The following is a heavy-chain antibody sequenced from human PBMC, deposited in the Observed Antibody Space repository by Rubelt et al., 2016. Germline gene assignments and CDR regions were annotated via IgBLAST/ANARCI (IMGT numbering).Heavy chain of an antibody. Sequence: QVQLQQWGAGLLKPSETLSLTCAVYGESFSGYYWNWIRQPPGKGLEWIGDINHSGNTHYNPSLKSLVTLSGDTSKKQFSRKLSSVTAAETAVYDCASYRRFGRFDPWGQGTLVTVSS. J-gene: IGHJ5*02. CDR3: ASYRRFGRFDP. D-gene: IGHD3-16*01. V-gene: IGHV4-34*01. CDR2: INHSGNT. CDR1: GESFSGYY.